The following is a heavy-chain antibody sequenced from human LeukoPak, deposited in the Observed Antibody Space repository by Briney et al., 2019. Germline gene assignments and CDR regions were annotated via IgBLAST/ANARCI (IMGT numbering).Heavy chain of an antibody. V-gene: IGHV1-8*03. CDR2: MNPYNGET. D-gene: IGHD3-16*02. J-gene: IGHJ4*02. CDR3: ARRQWGSYGSWYYDY. Sequence: ASVKVSCTASGYTFTSYDIKWVRQATGQGLEWMGWMNPYNGETGYAQKFQGRVTITRDTSTNTAYMELNSLTSEDTAVFYCARRQWGSYGSWYYDYWGQGTLVTVSS. CDR1: GYTFTSYD.